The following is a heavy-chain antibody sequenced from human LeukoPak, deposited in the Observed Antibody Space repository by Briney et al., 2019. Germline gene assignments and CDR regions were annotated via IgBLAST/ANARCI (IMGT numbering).Heavy chain of an antibody. J-gene: IGHJ6*02. V-gene: IGHV1-2*02. CDR1: GYTFSAYY. D-gene: IGHD2-21*01. CDR2: INPTTGDT. CDR3: ARAGGGDSYGLDV. Sequence: ASVKVSCKVSGYTFSAYYIHWVRQAPGQGLEWMGWINPTTGDTTYAQKFQGRVTVTRDTSITTAYMELRSLTSDDAALYLCARAGGGDSYGLDVWGQGTTVTVSS.